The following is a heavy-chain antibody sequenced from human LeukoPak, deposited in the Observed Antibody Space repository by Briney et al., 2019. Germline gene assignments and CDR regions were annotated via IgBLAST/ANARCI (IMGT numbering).Heavy chain of an antibody. CDR1: GFTFSDYA. CDR2: ISGSGGTT. J-gene: IGHJ5*02. CDR3: AKGRWELAWFDP. V-gene: IGHV3-23*01. Sequence: GGSLRLSCAASGFTFSDYAMSWVRQAPGKGLEWVSAISGSGGTTYYADSVKGRFTIPGDNSKNTLYLQMNSLRAEDTAVYYCAKGRWELAWFDPWGQGTLVIVSS. D-gene: IGHD3-10*01.